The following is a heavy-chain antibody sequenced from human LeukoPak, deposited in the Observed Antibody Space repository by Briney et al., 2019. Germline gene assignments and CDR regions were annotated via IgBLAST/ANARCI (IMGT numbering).Heavy chain of an antibody. CDR1: GYTFTSYY. D-gene: IGHD3-9*01. J-gene: IGHJ4*02. CDR3: ARDGDYDILTGYEFDY. CDR2: INPSGGST. Sequence: ASVKVSCKASGYTFTSYYMHWVRQAPGQGLEWMGIINPSGGSTSYAQKFQGRVTMTTDTSTSTAYMELRSLRSDDTAVYYCARDGDYDILTGYEFDYWGQGTLVTVSS. V-gene: IGHV1-46*01.